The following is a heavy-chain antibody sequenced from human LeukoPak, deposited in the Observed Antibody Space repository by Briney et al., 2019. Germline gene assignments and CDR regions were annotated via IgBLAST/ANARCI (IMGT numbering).Heavy chain of an antibody. D-gene: IGHD3-10*01. J-gene: IGHJ4*02. CDR2: VYYSGST. CDR1: GGSISSYY. CDR3: ARDRFGSF. V-gene: IGHV4-59*01. Sequence: SETLSLTCTVSGGSISSYYWSWIRQPPGKGLEWIGYVYYSGSTNYNPSLKSRVTISVDASKNQFSLKLSSVTAADTAVYYCARDRFGSFWGQGTLVTVSS.